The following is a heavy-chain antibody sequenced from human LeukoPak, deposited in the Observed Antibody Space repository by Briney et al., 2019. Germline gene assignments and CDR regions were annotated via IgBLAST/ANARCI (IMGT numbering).Heavy chain of an antibody. Sequence: GGSLTLSCAASGLTFSSYGMSWVRQAPGKGLEWVSAISGSGGSTYYADPVKGRFTISRDNSKNTLYLPMNRLRAEDTAVYYCAKDYYGSGSSSAGYYYYMDVWGKGTTVTISS. D-gene: IGHD3-10*01. CDR3: AKDYYGSGSSSAGYYYYMDV. V-gene: IGHV3-23*01. CDR1: GLTFSSYG. J-gene: IGHJ6*03. CDR2: ISGSGGST.